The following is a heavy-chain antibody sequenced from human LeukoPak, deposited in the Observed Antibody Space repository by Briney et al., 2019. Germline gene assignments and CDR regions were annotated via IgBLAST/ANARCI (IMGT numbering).Heavy chain of an antibody. V-gene: IGHV1-2*02. CDR2: INPNSGGT. CDR3: ARGSSHSGSYYSYYYYMDV. Sequence: ASVKVSCKASGYTFTGYYMHWVRQAPGQGLEWMGWINPNSGGTNYAQKFQGRGTMTRDTSISKAHMELSRLRSDDTAVYYCARGSSHSGSYYSYYYYMDVWGTGTTVTVSS. D-gene: IGHD3-10*01. CDR1: GYTFTGYY. J-gene: IGHJ6*03.